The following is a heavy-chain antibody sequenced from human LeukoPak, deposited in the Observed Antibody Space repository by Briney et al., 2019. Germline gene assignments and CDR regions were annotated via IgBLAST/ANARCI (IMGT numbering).Heavy chain of an antibody. CDR2: IHTSGGST. Sequence: ASVKVSCKASGDTFTNYFVHWVRQAPGQGPECMGLIHTSGGSTTYAQKFQGRVTMTGDTSTSTVYMELSSLRSEDTAVYYCARGDDHYYYALDVWGQGTTVAVSS. D-gene: IGHD5-24*01. CDR3: ARGDDHYYYALDV. V-gene: IGHV1-46*01. CDR1: GDTFTNYF. J-gene: IGHJ6*02.